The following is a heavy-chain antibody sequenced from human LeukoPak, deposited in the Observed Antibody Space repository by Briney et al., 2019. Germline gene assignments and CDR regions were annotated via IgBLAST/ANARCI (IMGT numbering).Heavy chain of an antibody. J-gene: IGHJ4*02. CDR2: ITGGSTTI. V-gene: IGHV3-48*01. D-gene: IGHD4-17*01. CDR1: GFTFRSYN. Sequence: GGSLRLSCAASGFTFRSYNMNWVRQAPGKGLEWASYITGGSTTIYYAGSVKGRFTISRDNAKNSLYLQMNSPRAEDTAVYYCARDYSTVTTFFDYWGQGTLVTVSS. CDR3: ARDYSTVTTFFDY.